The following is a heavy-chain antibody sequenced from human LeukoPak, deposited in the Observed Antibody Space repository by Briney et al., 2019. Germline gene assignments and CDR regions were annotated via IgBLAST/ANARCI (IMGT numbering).Heavy chain of an antibody. J-gene: IGHJ4*02. CDR2: ISSSGSYI. CDR3: AREESSSSGYYFDY. Sequence: GGSLRLSCAASAFTFSSYSMNWVRQAPGKGLEWVSSISSSGSYIYYADSVKGRFTISRDNAKNSLYLQMNSLRAEDTAVYYCAREESSSSGYYFDYWGQGTLVTVSS. V-gene: IGHV3-21*01. D-gene: IGHD6-6*01. CDR1: AFTFSSYS.